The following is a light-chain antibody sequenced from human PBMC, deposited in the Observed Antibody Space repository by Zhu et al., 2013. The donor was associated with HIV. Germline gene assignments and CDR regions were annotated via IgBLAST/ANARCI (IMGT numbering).Light chain of an antibody. Sequence: DIQMTQSPSTLSASVGDRVTITCRASQSISSWLAWYQQKPGRAPKLLIYDASSLQSGVPSRFSGSGFGTDFTLTISSLQPEDFATYYCQESYNIPRWTFGHGTKVEIK. V-gene: IGKV1-5*01. CDR1: QSISSW. CDR3: QESYNIPRWT. CDR2: DAS. J-gene: IGKJ1*01.